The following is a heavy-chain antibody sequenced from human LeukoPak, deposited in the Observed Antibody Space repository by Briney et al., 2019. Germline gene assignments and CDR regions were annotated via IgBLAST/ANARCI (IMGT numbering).Heavy chain of an antibody. Sequence: PGGSLRLSCAASGFTFSSYGMHLVRLAPGKGLEWVAVIWYDGSNKYYADSVKGRFTISRDNSKNTLYLQMNSLRAEDTAVYYCAKDRRHYGDYEPIWGQGTMVTVSS. CDR3: AKDRRHYGDYEPI. V-gene: IGHV3-33*06. CDR2: IWYDGSNK. CDR1: GFTFSSYG. D-gene: IGHD4-17*01. J-gene: IGHJ3*02.